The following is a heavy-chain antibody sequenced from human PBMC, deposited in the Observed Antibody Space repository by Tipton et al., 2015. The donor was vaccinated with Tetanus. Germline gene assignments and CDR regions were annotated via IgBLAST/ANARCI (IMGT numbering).Heavy chain of an antibody. Sequence: SLRLSCAASGFTFDDYAMHWVRQAPGKGLEWVSGISWNSGSIGYADSVKGRFTISRDNAKNPLYLQMNSLRAEDTALYYCAKGQMHWGQGTLVTVSS. CDR3: AKGQMH. CDR2: ISWNSGSI. D-gene: IGHD5-24*01. J-gene: IGHJ4*02. CDR1: GFTFDDYA. V-gene: IGHV3-9*01.